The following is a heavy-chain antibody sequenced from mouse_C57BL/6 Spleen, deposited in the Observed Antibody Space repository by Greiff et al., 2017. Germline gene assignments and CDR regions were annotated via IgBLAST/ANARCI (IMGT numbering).Heavy chain of an antibody. V-gene: IGHV1-82*01. D-gene: IGHD2-12*01. CDR3: AREELLGYFDV. CDR2: IYPGDGDT. CDR1: GYAFSSSW. J-gene: IGHJ1*03. Sequence: QVQLQQSGPELVKPGASVKISCKASGYAFSSSWMNWVKQRPGKGLEWIGRIYPGDGDTNYNGKFKGKAILTADKSSSTAYMQRSSLTSEDSAVYFCAREELLGYFDVWGTGTTVTVSS.